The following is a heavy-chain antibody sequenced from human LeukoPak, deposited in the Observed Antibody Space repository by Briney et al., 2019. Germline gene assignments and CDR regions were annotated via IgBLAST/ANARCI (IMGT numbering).Heavy chain of an antibody. D-gene: IGHD4-23*01. J-gene: IGHJ4*02. V-gene: IGHV4-30-4*08. CDR1: GGSISSGDYY. Sequence: PSETLSLTCTVSGGSISSGDYYWSWIRQPPGKGLEWIGYIYYSGSTYYNPSLKSRVTIPVDTSKNQFSLKLSSVTAADTAVYYCARALRWHYYFDYWGQGTLVTVSS. CDR2: IYYSGST. CDR3: ARALRWHYYFDY.